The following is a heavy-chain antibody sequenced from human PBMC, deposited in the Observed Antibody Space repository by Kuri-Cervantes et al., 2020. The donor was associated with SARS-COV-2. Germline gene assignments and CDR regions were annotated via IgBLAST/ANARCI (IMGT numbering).Heavy chain of an antibody. CDR1: GYTFTGNY. J-gene: IGHJ6*03. Sequence: ASVKVSCKASGYTFTGNYMHWVRQAPGQGLEWMGWINPNSGGTNYAQKFQGRVTMTRDTSISTAYMELSRLRSDDTAVYYCARERYSGYGQISPPYYYYYYMDVWGKGTTVTVSS. CDR2: INPNSGGT. CDR3: ARERYSGYGQISPPYYYYYYMDV. V-gene: IGHV1-2*02. D-gene: IGHD5-12*01.